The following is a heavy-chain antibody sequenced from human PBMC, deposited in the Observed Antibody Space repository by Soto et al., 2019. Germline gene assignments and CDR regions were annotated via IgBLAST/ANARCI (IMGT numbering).Heavy chain of an antibody. CDR3: ARARRYCTGNSWSLFYLYGLDG. J-gene: IGHJ6*02. D-gene: IGHD2-8*02. CDR2: IHHSGTT. CDR1: GDSISSGTNF. V-gene: IGHV4-30-4*01. Sequence: QVQLQESGPGLVKPSQTLSLTCTVSGDSISSGTNFWSWIRRPPGRGLEWMGFIHHSGTTFYNPSLKRRVMITGDTSDNQNSLKMHSLTAADTAVYYCARARRYCTGNSWSLFYLYGLDGWAQGTKFSFSS.